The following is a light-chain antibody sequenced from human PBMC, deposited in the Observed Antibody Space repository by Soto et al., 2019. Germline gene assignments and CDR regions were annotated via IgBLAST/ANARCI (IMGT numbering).Light chain of an antibody. CDR3: QQYNNWPPT. CDR1: QSVSST. J-gene: IGKJ1*01. V-gene: IGKV3-15*01. CDR2: DAS. Sequence: EIGMTQSPATLSVSPGERATLSCRASQSVSSTLAWYQQKPGQAPRLLIYDASTRATGIPARFSGSGSGTEFTLTISSLQSEDFAVYYCQQYNNWPPTFGQGSKVEIK.